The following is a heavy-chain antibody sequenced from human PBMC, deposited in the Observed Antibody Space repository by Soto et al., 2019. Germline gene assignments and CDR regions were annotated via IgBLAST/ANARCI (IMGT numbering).Heavy chain of an antibody. J-gene: IGHJ4*02. CDR2: LSDSGGSI. CDR3: AKVSSSWYAGFFDL. CDR1: GFTFSSHA. D-gene: IGHD6-13*01. Sequence: GGSLRLSCTASGFTFSSHAMTWVRQALGKGLEWVSGLSDSGGSIYYADSVKGRFTIFRDNSMNTLYLQMNTLRAEDTAVYYCAKVSSSWYAGFFDLWGQGTLVTVSS. V-gene: IGHV3-23*01.